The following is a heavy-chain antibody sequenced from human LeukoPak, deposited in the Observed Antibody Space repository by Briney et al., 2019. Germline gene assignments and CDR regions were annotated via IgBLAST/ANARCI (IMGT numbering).Heavy chain of an antibody. D-gene: IGHD5-24*01. CDR3: AKDIQLST. Sequence: GGSPRLSCAASGFTFSVAAMTWVRQAPGKGLEWVSLIGASGESTYYADSVKGRFTISRDNSKNTLSLQMNSLRVEDTAMYFCAKDIQLSTWGLGTMVPVSS. CDR2: IGASGEST. CDR1: GFTFSVAA. V-gene: IGHV3-23*01. J-gene: IGHJ3*01.